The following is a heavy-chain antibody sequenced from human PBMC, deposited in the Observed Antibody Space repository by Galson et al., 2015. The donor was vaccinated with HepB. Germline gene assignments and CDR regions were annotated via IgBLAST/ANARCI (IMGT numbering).Heavy chain of an antibody. Sequence: SLRLSCAASGFTFSSYWMCWVRQAPGKGLEWVANIKQDGSEKYYVDSVKGRFTISRDNAKNSLYLQMNSLRAEDTAVYYCARDVESSSWYPEYFQHWGQGTLVTVSS. CDR1: GFTFSSYW. D-gene: IGHD6-13*01. CDR3: ARDVESSSWYPEYFQH. J-gene: IGHJ1*01. CDR2: IKQDGSEK. V-gene: IGHV3-7*03.